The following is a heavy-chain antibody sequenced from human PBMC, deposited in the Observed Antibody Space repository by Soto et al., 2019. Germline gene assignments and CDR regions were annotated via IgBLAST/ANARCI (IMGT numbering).Heavy chain of an antibody. CDR2: IYHSGST. CDR3: AKAYGNYYLDY. D-gene: IGHD1-7*01. V-gene: IGHV4-4*02. J-gene: IGHJ4*02. Sequence: QVQLQESGPGLVKPSGTLSLTCTVSGGSISSSNWWNWVRQPPGKGLEWIGEIYHSGSTNYNPSLKSRXTMXXXXXXNQFSLKLSSVTAADTAVYYCAKAYGNYYLDYWGQGTLVTVSS. CDR1: GGSISSSNW.